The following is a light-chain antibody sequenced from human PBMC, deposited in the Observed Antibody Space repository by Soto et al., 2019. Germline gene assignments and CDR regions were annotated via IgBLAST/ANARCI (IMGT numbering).Light chain of an antibody. Sequence: DLVMTQSPLSLPVALGQPASISCKSSQSLLHSDGDTYLSWFHQRPGQSPRRLLYKVSSRDSGVPDRFSGSGAGTDFTLKISRVEADDVGIYYCMQSAAWPPYTFGQGTKLEIE. CDR3: MQSAAWPPYT. CDR1: QSLLHSDGDTY. J-gene: IGKJ2*01. V-gene: IGKV2-30*02. CDR2: KVS.